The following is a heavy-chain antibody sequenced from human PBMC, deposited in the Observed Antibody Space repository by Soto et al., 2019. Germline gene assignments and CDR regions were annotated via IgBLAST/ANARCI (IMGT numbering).Heavy chain of an antibody. V-gene: IGHV1-18*01. CDR1: GYTFTSYG. CDR3: SRVPGYCSSTSCYAGSWFDP. J-gene: IGHJ5*02. CDR2: ISAYNGNT. Sequence: ASVKVSCKASGYTFTSYGISWVRQAPGQGLERMGWISAYNGNTNYAQKLQGRVTMTTDTSTSTAYMELRSLRSDDTAVYYCSRVPGYCSSTSCYAGSWFDPWGQGTLVTVSS. D-gene: IGHD2-2*01.